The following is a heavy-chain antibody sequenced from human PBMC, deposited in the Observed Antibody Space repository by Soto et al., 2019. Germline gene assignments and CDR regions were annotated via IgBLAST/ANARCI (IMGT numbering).Heavy chain of an antibody. CDR3: ALHPPIEVAGPDY. Sequence: PSETLSLTCTVSGGSIGGSHYHWGWIRQPPGKGLEWIGSIHYSGKVYYNPSLTSRVTIFVDTSKNHFSLNLNSVTAKDTAVYYCALHPPIEVAGPDYWGQGTLVTVSS. V-gene: IGHV4-39*02. D-gene: IGHD6-19*01. CDR1: GGSIGGSHYH. J-gene: IGHJ4*02. CDR2: IHYSGKV.